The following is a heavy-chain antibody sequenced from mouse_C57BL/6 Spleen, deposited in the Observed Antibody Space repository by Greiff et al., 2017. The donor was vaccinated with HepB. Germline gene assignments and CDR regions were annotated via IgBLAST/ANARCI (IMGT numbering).Heavy chain of an antibody. V-gene: IGHV1-15*01. D-gene: IGHD1-1*01. CDR1: GYTFTDYE. J-gene: IGHJ3*01. Sequence: VHLVESGAELVRPGASVTLSCKASGYTFTDYEMHWVKQTPVHGLEWIGAIDPETGGTAYNQKFKGKAILTADKSSSTAYMELRSLTSEDSAVYYCTATVVATRGFAYWGQGTLVTVSA. CDR3: TATVVATRGFAY. CDR2: IDPETGGT.